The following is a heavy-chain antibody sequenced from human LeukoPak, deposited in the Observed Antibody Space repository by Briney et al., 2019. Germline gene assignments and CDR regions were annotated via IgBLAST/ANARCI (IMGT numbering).Heavy chain of an antibody. D-gene: IGHD3-3*01. CDR2: IYPGDSDT. CDR3: ARLSTLHTIFYGMDV. J-gene: IGHJ6*02. Sequence: GESLKISCKGSGYSFTSYWIGWVRQMPGKGLEWMGIIYPGDSDTRYSPSFQGQVAISADKSISTAYLQWSSLKASDTAMYYCARLSTLHTIFYGMDVWGQGTTVTVSS. CDR1: GYSFTSYW. V-gene: IGHV5-51*01.